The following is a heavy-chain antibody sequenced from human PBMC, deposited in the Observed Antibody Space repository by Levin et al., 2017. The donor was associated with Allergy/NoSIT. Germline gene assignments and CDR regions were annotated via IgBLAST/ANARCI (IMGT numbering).Heavy chain of an antibody. CDR2: IIPIFGTA. V-gene: IGHV1-69*13. CDR1: GGTFSSYA. CDR3: ARVAEVRVTVTTGDYYYYYMDV. J-gene: IGHJ6*03. D-gene: IGHD4-11*01. Sequence: SVKVSCKASGGTFSSYAISWVRQAPGQGLEWMGGIIPIFGTANYAQKFQGRVTITADESTSTAYMELSSLRSEDTAVYYCARVAEVRVTVTTGDYYYYYMDVWGKGTTVTVSS.